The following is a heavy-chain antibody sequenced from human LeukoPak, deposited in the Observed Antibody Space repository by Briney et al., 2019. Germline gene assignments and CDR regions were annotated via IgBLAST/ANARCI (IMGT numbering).Heavy chain of an antibody. J-gene: IGHJ3*02. CDR1: GFTFDDYA. Sequence: GRSLRLSCAASGFTFDDYAMHWVRHAPGKGLEWVSGISWNSGSIGYADSVKGRFTISRDNAKNSLYLQMNSLRAEDTALYYCAKDRALGYQLPRPGAFDIWGQGTMVTVSS. D-gene: IGHD2-2*01. CDR3: AKDRALGYQLPRPGAFDI. CDR2: ISWNSGSI. V-gene: IGHV3-9*01.